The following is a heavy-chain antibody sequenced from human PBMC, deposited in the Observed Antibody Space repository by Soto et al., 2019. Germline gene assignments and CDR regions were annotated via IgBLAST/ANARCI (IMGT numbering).Heavy chain of an antibody. D-gene: IGHD3-22*01. CDR3: ASTYYYDSSGYYYDYPVY. V-gene: IGHV3-7*03. CDR2: IKQDGSEK. CDR1: GFTFSSYW. J-gene: IGHJ4*02. Sequence: PGGSLRLSCAASGFTFSSYWMSWVRQAPGKGLEWVANIKQDGSEKYYVDSVKGRFTISRDNAKNSLYLQMNSLRAEDTAVYYCASTYYYDSSGYYYDYPVYWGQGTLVTVSS.